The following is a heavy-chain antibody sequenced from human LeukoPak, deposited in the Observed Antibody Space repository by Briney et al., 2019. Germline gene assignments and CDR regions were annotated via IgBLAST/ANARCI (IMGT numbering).Heavy chain of an antibody. V-gene: IGHV3-73*01. CDR1: GFTFSGSA. Sequence: GGSLKLSCAASGFTFSGSAMHWVRQASGKGLEWVGRIRSKANSYATAYAASVKGRFTISRDDSKNTAYLQMNSLKTEDTAVYYCTRREYNWNVLDWGQGTLVTVSS. J-gene: IGHJ4*02. CDR3: TRREYNWNVLD. CDR2: IRSKANSYAT. D-gene: IGHD1-20*01.